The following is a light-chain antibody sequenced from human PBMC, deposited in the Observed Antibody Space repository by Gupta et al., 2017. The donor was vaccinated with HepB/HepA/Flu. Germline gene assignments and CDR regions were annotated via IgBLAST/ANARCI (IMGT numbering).Light chain of an antibody. V-gene: IGKV4-1*01. CDR2: WAY. CDR3: QQYYDIPIT. J-gene: IGKJ5*01. CDR1: QNVLYSNNKDF. Sequence: IVMTQSAYYLAVSLGEMATINCKSSQNVLYSNNKDFLAWYQQKPGHPPKLLITWAYTRESGVPERFSGSGSGTDFTLTISSLEAEDVAVYYCQQYYDIPITFGQGTXLEIK.